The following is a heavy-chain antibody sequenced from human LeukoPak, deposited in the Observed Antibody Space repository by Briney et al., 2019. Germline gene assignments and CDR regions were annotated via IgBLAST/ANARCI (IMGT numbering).Heavy chain of an antibody. J-gene: IGHJ6*02. CDR3: ARLPYYYDSPGTDV. CDR1: GGSVSSYS. CDR2: LYTSGST. D-gene: IGHD3-22*01. V-gene: IGHV4-59*10. Sequence: SETLSLTCAVSGGSVSSYSWTWIRQPAGKGLEWVGRLYTSGSTNYNPSLKRRVTMSVDASENRFSLKLSSVTAADTAVYYCARLPYYYDSPGTDVWGRGTTVTVSS.